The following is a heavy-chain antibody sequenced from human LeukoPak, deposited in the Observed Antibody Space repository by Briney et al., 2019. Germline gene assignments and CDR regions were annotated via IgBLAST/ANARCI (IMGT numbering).Heavy chain of an antibody. J-gene: IGHJ6*02. V-gene: IGHV3-7*03. CDR3: ARDLDVELPSDYDFWSGYYRHYYGMDV. CDR1: GFTFSSYW. D-gene: IGHD3-3*01. Sequence: GGSLRLSCAASGFTFSSYWMSWVRQAPGKGLEWVANTKQDGSEKYYVDSVKGRFTISRDNAKNSLYLQMNSLRAEDTAVYYCARDLDVELPSDYDFWSGYYRHYYGMDVWGQGTTVTVSS. CDR2: TKQDGSEK.